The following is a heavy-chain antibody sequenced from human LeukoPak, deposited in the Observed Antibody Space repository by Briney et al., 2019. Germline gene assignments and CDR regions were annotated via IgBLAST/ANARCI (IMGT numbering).Heavy chain of an antibody. CDR3: ARERSAAAGIEWYFDY. V-gene: IGHV1-3*03. Sequence: ASVKVSCKASGYIFTSYAMHWVRQAPGQRLEWMGWINTGNGDTKYSQDFQDRVTITRDTSANTAYMELSGLRSEDTAVYYCARERSAAAGIEWYFDYWGQGTLVTVSS. CDR1: GYIFTSYA. D-gene: IGHD6-13*01. J-gene: IGHJ4*02. CDR2: INTGNGDT.